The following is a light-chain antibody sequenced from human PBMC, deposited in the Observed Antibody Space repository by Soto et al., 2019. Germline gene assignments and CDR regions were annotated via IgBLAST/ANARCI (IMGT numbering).Light chain of an antibody. Sequence: DIQMAQSPSSLSASIGDKITITCRARQNINIYLNWYQHKPGKAPKVLIYAASSLQSGVPSRFNGSGFGTDFTLTISSLQPEDFATYYCQQSSSTPRTFGQGTKLEIK. V-gene: IGKV1-39*01. CDR1: QNINIY. CDR3: QQSSSTPRT. CDR2: AAS. J-gene: IGKJ2*01.